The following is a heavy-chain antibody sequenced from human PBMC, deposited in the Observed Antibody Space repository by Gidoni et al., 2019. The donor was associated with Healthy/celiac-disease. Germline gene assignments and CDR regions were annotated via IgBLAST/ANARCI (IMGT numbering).Heavy chain of an antibody. D-gene: IGHD3-10*01. CDR3: AADRGSAYGMDV. CDR2: IVVGSGNT. J-gene: IGHJ6*02. CDR1: VFTFTSSA. Sequence: QMPLVQSGPEVKKPGTSEKVSCKASVFTFTSSAVQWGRQARGQRLEWIGWIVVGSGNTNYAQKFQERVTITRDMSTSTAYMELSSLRSEDTAVYYCAADRGSAYGMDVWGQGTTVTVSS. V-gene: IGHV1-58*01.